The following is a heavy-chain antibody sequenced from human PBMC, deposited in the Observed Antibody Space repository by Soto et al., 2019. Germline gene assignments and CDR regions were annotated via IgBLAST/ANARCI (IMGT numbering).Heavy chain of an antibody. D-gene: IGHD5-18*01. V-gene: IGHV4-31*03. CDR3: ARLRIDTNKYKWFDP. J-gene: IGHJ5*02. Sequence: SETLSLIYSVSGAALNSGNYYWSCIRQVPWKGLELILHIYVTGSFDYNPSLRDRITISQHTSERQFSLNLSLVTAADTAVYYCARLRIDTNKYKWFDPWGQGTLVTVSS. CDR2: IYVTGSF. CDR1: GAALNSGNYY.